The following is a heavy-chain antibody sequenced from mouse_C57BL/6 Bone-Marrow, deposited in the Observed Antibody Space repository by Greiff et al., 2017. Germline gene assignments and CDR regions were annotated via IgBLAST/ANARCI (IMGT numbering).Heavy chain of an antibody. CDR2: IYPGDGDT. D-gene: IGHD2-3*01. CDR3: ARGFYDGYYDY. J-gene: IGHJ2*01. CDR1: GYAFSSSW. V-gene: IGHV1-82*01. Sequence: VQLQQSGPELVKPGASVKISCKASGYAFSSSWMNWVKQRPGKGLEWIGRIYPGDGDTNYNGKFKGKATLTADKSSSTAYMQLSSLSSEDAAVYFGARGFYDGYYDYGGQGTTLTVSS.